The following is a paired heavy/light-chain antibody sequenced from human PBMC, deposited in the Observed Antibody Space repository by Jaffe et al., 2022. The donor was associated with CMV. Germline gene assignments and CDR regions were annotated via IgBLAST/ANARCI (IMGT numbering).Heavy chain of an antibody. V-gene: IGHV3-21*02. Sequence: EVQLVEAGGGLVKPGGSLRLSCAASGFTFGSFTLTWVRQSPGKGLEWISSISGSSSHIFYADSVKDRFIVSRDNANNALYLQMTSLRAEDTAVYYCARVFSEQWLDFDPSLLHWGHGTLVTVSS. CDR3: ARVFSEQWLDFDPSLLH. CDR2: ISGSSSHI. D-gene: IGHD6-19*01. CDR1: GFTFGSFT. J-gene: IGHJ4*01.
Light chain of an antibody. CDR3: QHYHKWPPYT. Sequence: EIVMTQSPATLSVSPGETASLSCRASETVTDNLAWYQHKPGQAPRLLIYSASTRAPGVPARFTASGSGTEFTLTISSLQSEDFATYYCQHYHKWPPYTFGQGTKL. V-gene: IGKV3-15*01. CDR2: SAS. CDR1: ETVTDN. J-gene: IGKJ2*01.